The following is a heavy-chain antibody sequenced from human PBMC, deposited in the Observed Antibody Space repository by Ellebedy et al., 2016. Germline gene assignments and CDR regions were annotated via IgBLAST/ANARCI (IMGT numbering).Heavy chain of an antibody. CDR2: IYSIGYT. J-gene: IGHJ2*01. Sequence: GESLKISCAVSGFTVDSNYMTWVRQAPGKGLEWVSVIYSIGYTYYTDSVKGRFTISRDNSKNTLYLQMNSLRAEDTAVYYCARASGSYWYFDLWGRGTLVTVSS. CDR3: ARASGSYWYFDL. CDR1: GFTVDSNY. V-gene: IGHV3-53*01.